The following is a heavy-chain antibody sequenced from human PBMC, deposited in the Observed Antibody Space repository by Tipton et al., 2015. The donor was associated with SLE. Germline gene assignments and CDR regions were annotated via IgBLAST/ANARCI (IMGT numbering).Heavy chain of an antibody. CDR1: GVSISVYS. CDR2: ISYSGST. V-gene: IGHV4-59*01. Sequence: PGLVKPSETLSLTCSVSGVSISVYSWSWIRQPPGKGLECIGSISYSGSTNYNPSLKSRVTISPDTSKNQISLRLTSVTAADTAVYYCARIIQQNWSDRRFDPWGQGTLVIVSS. J-gene: IGHJ5*02. CDR3: ARIIQQNWSDRRFDP. D-gene: IGHD1-1*01.